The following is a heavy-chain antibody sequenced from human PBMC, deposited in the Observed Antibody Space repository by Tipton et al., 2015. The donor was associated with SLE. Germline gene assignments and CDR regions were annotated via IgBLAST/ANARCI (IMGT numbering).Heavy chain of an antibody. CDR1: GFSFSDYY. CDR3: AEDMSYGDVANCIDS. CDR2: IRYDGRKT. J-gene: IGHJ5*01. D-gene: IGHD2-15*01. Sequence: SLRLSCAASGFSFSDYYMTWVRQAPGKGLEWVAGIRYDGRKTFYLDSVKGRFTISRDSSKNTVYLQMNSLRAEDRAVYYCAEDMSYGDVANCIDSWGQGTLVTVSS. V-gene: IGHV3-30*18.